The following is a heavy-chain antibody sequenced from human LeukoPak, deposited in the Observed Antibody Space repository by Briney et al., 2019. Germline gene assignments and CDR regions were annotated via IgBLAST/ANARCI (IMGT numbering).Heavy chain of an antibody. CDR2: INPSGGST. CDR1: GYTFTSYY. D-gene: IGHD2-2*01. Sequence: ASVKVSCKASGYTFTSYYMHWVRQAPGQGLAWMGIINPSGGSTSYAQKFQGRVTMTRDTSTSTVYMELSSLRSEDTAVYYCARDRDYCSSTSCQTFNWFDPWGQGTLVTVSS. J-gene: IGHJ5*02. CDR3: ARDRDYCSSTSCQTFNWFDP. V-gene: IGHV1-46*01.